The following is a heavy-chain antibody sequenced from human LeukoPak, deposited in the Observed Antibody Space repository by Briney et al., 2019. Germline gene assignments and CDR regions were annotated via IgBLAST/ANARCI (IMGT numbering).Heavy chain of an antibody. J-gene: IGHJ4*02. CDR2: MNPNSGNT. CDR1: GGTFSSYA. V-gene: IGHV1-8*03. D-gene: IGHD2-2*01. Sequence: GASVKVSCKASGGTFSSYAISWVRQAPGQGLEWMGWMNPNSGNTGYAQKFQGRVTITRNTSISTAYMELSSLRSEDTAVYYCARGLVVVPAARQDGGDYWGQGTLVTVSS. CDR3: ARGLVVVPAARQDGGDY.